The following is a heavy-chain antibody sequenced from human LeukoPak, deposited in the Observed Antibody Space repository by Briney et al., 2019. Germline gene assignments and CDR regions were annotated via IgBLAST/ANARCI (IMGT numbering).Heavy chain of an antibody. D-gene: IGHD2-15*01. Sequence: ASVKVSCKDSGYTFTGYYMHWVRQAPGQGLEWMGRIDPNSGGTDYAQKFQGRVAMTRDTSISTAYMELSRLRSDDTAVYYCTRAYCSGGRCFTDYWGQGTLVTVSS. CDR1: GYTFTGYY. V-gene: IGHV1-2*06. CDR2: IDPNSGGT. CDR3: TRAYCSGGRCFTDY. J-gene: IGHJ4*02.